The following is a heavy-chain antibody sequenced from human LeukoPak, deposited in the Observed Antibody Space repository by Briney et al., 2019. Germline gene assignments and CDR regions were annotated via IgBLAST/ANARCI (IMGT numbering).Heavy chain of an antibody. J-gene: IGHJ3*02. V-gene: IGHV1-46*01. CDR1: GYTFTSYY. Sequence: ASVKVSCKASGYTFTSYYMHWVRQAPGQGLEWMGIINPSGGSTSYAQKFQGRVTMTRDTSTSTVYMELSSLRSEDTAVYYCARDVAVDYYDCSGDDAFDIWGQGTMVTVSS. D-gene: IGHD3-22*01. CDR3: ARDVAVDYYDCSGDDAFDI. CDR2: INPSGGST.